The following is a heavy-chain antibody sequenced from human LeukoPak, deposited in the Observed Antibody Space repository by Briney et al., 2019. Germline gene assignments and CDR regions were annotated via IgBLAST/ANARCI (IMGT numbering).Heavy chain of an antibody. J-gene: IGHJ6*03. CDR1: GFTFSSYA. CDR3: ARAEGDYYYYFYMDV. V-gene: IGHV3-23*01. CDR2: ISGSGGNT. Sequence: PGGSLRLSCAASGFTFSSYAMSWVRQAPGKGLEWVSAISGSGGNTYYADSVKGRFTTSRDNGKNSLYLQMNSLRAEDTAVYYCARAEGDYYYYFYMDVWGKGTTVTVSS.